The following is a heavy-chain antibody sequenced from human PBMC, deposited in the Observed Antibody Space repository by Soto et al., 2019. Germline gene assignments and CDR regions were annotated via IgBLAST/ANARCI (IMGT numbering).Heavy chain of an antibody. Sequence: PGGSLRLSCAASGFTFSSYAMSWVRQAPGKGLEWVSAISGSGGSTYYADSVKGRFTISRDNSKNTLYLQMNSLRAEDTAVYYCAKSSKVYDYVWGSYRYIGYFQHWGQGTLVTVS. D-gene: IGHD3-16*02. J-gene: IGHJ1*01. CDR3: AKSSKVYDYVWGSYRYIGYFQH. CDR2: ISGSGGST. CDR1: GFTFSSYA. V-gene: IGHV3-23*01.